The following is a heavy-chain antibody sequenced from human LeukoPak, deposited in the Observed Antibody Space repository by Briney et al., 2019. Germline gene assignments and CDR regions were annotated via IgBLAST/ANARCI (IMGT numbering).Heavy chain of an antibody. J-gene: IGHJ4*02. CDR3: AGSIAVAGHFDY. D-gene: IGHD6-19*01. CDR1: GGSISSSSYY. Sequence: PSETLSLTCTVSGGSISSSSYYWGWIRQPPGKGLEWIGSIYYSGSTYYNPSLKSRVTISVDTSKNQFSLKLSSVTAADTAVYYCAGSIAVAGHFDYWGQGTLVTVPS. CDR2: IYYSGST. V-gene: IGHV4-39*01.